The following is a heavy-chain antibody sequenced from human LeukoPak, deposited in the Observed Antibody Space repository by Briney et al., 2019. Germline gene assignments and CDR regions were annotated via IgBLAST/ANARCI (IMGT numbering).Heavy chain of an antibody. CDR1: GFTFSSYA. Sequence: PGGSLRLSCAASGFTFSSYAMSWVRQAPGKGPEWVSAISGSGGSTYYADSVKGRFTISRDNSKNTLYLQMNSLRAEDTAVYYCANLNGPTYYYDSSGYYQPFDYWGQGTLVTVSS. CDR2: ISGSGGST. CDR3: ANLNGPTYYYDSSGYYQPFDY. V-gene: IGHV3-23*01. J-gene: IGHJ4*02. D-gene: IGHD3-22*01.